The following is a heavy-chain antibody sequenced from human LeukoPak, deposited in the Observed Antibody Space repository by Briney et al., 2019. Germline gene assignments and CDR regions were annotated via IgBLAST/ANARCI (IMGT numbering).Heavy chain of an antibody. V-gene: IGHV3-20*04. CDR3: ARDLKYCTGGMCYFTAVADS. CDR1: GFIFDHFG. Sequence: WGSLRLSCATSGFIFDHFGMNWVRQVPGKGLERVSGINWDSTSTNYVDSVRGRFTISRDNAKNSLYLQMNSLRVEDTAFYYCARDLKYCTGGMCYFTAVADSWGQGTLVTVSS. D-gene: IGHD2-8*02. CDR2: INWDSTST. J-gene: IGHJ4*02.